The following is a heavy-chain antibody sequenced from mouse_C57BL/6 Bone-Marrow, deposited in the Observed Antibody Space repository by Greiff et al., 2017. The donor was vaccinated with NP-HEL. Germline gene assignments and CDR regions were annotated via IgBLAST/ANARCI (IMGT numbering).Heavy chain of an antibody. D-gene: IGHD1-1*01. J-gene: IGHJ4*01. CDR2: IYPGSGST. Sequence: QVQLKQPGAELVKPGASVKMSCKASGYTFTSYWITWVKQRPGQGLEWIGDIYPGSGSTNYNEKFKSKATLTVDTSSSTAYMQLSSLTSEDSAVYYCARCYYGSSYGAMDYWGQGTSVTVSS. V-gene: IGHV1-55*01. CDR3: ARCYYGSSYGAMDY. CDR1: GYTFTSYW.